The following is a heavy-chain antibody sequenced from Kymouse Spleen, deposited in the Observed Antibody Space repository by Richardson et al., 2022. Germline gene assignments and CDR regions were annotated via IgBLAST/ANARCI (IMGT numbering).Heavy chain of an antibody. CDR2: IWYDGSNK. Sequence: QVQLVESGGGVVQPGRSLRLSCAASGFTFSSYGMHWVRQAPGKGLEWVAVIWYDGSNKYYADSVKGRFTISRDNSKNTLYLQMNSLRAEDTAVYYCARGQGSSPFDYWGQGTLVTVSS. D-gene: IGHD6-13*01. CDR3: ARGQGSSPFDY. V-gene: IGHV3-33*01. J-gene: IGHJ4*02. CDR1: GFTFSSYG.